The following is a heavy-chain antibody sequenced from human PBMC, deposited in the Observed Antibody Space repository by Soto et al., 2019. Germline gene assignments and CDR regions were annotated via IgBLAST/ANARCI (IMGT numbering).Heavy chain of an antibody. J-gene: IGHJ6*02. D-gene: IGHD5-18*01. CDR1: GFTFSSYS. Sequence: GGSLRLSCAASGFTFSSYSMNWVRQAPGKGLEWVSSISSSSSYIYYADSLKGRFTISRDNAKNSLYLQMNSLRAEDTAVYYCARDREGIHYYYYGMDVWGQGTTVTVSS. CDR3: ARDREGIHYYYYGMDV. CDR2: ISSSSSYI. V-gene: IGHV3-21*01.